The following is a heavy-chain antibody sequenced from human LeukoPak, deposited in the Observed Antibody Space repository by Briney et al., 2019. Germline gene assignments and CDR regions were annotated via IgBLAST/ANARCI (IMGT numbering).Heavy chain of an antibody. CDR1: GFTFSGYS. D-gene: IGHD3-22*01. V-gene: IGHV3-21*01. CDR3: ARDSSPYDSSGLTVDY. CDR2: ISSSSSYI. Sequence: PGGSLKLSCAASGFTFSGYSMNWVRQAPGKGLEWVSSISSSSSYIYYADSVKGRFTISRDNAKNSLYLQMNSLRAEDTAVYYCARDSSPYDSSGLTVDYWGQGTLVTVSS. J-gene: IGHJ4*02.